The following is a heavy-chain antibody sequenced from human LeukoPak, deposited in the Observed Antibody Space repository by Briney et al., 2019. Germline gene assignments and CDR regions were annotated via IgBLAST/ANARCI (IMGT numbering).Heavy chain of an antibody. D-gene: IGHD3-22*01. CDR3: AREPRNYYDSSGYYYFHYYYYYMDV. Sequence: GGSLRLSCAASGFTFSSYGMHWVRQAPGKGLEWVAFIRYDGSNKYYADSVKGRFTISIDNSKNTLFLQMNRLRVEDTAVYYCAREPRNYYDSSGYYYFHYYYYYMDVWGKGTTVTVSS. CDR2: IRYDGSNK. V-gene: IGHV3-30*02. CDR1: GFTFSSYG. J-gene: IGHJ6*03.